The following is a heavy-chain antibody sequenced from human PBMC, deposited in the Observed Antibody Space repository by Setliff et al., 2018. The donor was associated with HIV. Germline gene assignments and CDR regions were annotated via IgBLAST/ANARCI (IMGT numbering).Heavy chain of an antibody. J-gene: IGHJ4*02. CDR2: IVPVPNRA. D-gene: IGHD1-26*01. CDR1: GYTFTDYF. CDR3: ALLWPFDY. Sequence: SVKVSCKASGYTFTDYFLHWVRQAPGQGLEWMGGIVPVPNRADYAQRFHGRVTITADESTNTVYMELRSLTPEDTAIYYCALLWPFDYWGQGTQVTVSS. V-gene: IGHV1-69*10.